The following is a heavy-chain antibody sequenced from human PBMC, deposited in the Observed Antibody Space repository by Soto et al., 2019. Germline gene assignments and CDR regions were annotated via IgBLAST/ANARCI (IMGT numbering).Heavy chain of an antibody. CDR3: ARDNEGADY. CDR2: ITRSGTI. D-gene: IGHD2-8*01. CDR1: GFTFSNFG. V-gene: IGHV3-48*02. Sequence: EVQLVESGGGLVQPGGSLRLSCAASGFTFSNFGMNWVRQAPGKGLEWISFITRSGTIYYADSVRGRFTISRDNAKNSLYLQMNSLRDEDTAVYYYARDNEGADYWGQGTLVTVSS. J-gene: IGHJ4*02.